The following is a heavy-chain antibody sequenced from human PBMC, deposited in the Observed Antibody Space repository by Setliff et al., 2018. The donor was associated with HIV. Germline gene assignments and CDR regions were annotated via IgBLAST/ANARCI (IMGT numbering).Heavy chain of an antibody. Sequence: PGGSLRLSCAASGFTFSSYSMNWVRQAPGKGLEWVSSISSSSSYIYYADSVKGRFTISRDNAKNSLYLQMSSLSAEDTAVYYCARDRERWLQSRLFDPWGQGTLVTVS. V-gene: IGHV3-21*01. D-gene: IGHD4-4*01. J-gene: IGHJ5*02. CDR1: GFTFSSYS. CDR3: ARDRERWLQSRLFDP. CDR2: ISSSSSYI.